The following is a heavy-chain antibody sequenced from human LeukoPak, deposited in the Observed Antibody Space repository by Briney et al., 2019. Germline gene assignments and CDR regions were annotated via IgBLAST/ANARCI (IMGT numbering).Heavy chain of an antibody. V-gene: IGHV4-59*01. J-gene: IGHJ5*02. CDR2: IYYSGST. Sequence: PSETLSLTCTVSGGSISSYYWSWIRQPPGKGLEWSGYIYYSGSTNYNPSLKSRVTISVDTSKNQFSLKLSSVPAADTAVYYCARWVAAAGPTGYWLDPWGQGTLVTVSS. D-gene: IGHD6-13*01. CDR1: GGSISSYY. CDR3: ARWVAAAGPTGYWLDP.